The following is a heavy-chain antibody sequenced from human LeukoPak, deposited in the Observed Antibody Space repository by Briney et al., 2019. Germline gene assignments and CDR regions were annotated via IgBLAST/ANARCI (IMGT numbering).Heavy chain of an antibody. V-gene: IGHV3-48*03. J-gene: IGHJ4*02. Sequence: PGGSLSLSCAASGFTFSTYEMNWVLQAPGGGLVWISCIRGKGTTVFYVDSVKGRFTISRDNAKNSLYLQMDRLRAEDTGIYYCARSRDFWTAPYYFDYWGQGILVAVSS. CDR1: GFTFSTYE. D-gene: IGHD3/OR15-3a*01. CDR3: ARSRDFWTAPYYFDY. CDR2: IRGKGTTV.